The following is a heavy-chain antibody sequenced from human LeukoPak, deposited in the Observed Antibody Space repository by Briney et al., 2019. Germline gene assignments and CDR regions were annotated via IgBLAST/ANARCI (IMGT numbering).Heavy chain of an antibody. D-gene: IGHD3-3*01. V-gene: IGHV3-23*01. CDR1: GFTFSSYA. CDR2: ISGSGGST. J-gene: IGHJ5*02. Sequence: PGGSLRLSCAASGFTFSSYAMSWVRQAPGKGLEWVSAISGSGGSTYYADSVKGRFTISRDNSKNTLYLQMNSLRAEDTAVYYCAKDRYYDFWSGPTNNWFDPWGQGTLVTVSS. CDR3: AKDRYYDFWSGPTNNWFDP.